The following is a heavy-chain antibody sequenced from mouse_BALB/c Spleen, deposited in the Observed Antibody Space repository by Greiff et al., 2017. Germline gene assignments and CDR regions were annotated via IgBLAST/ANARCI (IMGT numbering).Heavy chain of an antibody. CDR3: ARDSLLRLPPMDY. D-gene: IGHD1-2*01. V-gene: IGHV2-6-7*01. J-gene: IGHJ4*01. CDR2: IWGDGST. Sequence: QVQLQQSGPGLVAPSQSLSITCTVSGFSLTGYGVNWVRQPPGKGLEWLGMIWGDGSTDYNSALKSRLSISKDNSKSQVFLKMNSLQTDDTARYYCARDSLLRLPPMDYWGQGTSVTVSS. CDR1: GFSLTGYG.